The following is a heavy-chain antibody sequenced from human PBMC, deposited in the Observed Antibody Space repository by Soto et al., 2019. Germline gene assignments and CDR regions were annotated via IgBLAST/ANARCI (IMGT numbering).Heavy chain of an antibody. CDR1: GGSISSGGYS. D-gene: IGHD2-15*01. CDR2: IYHSGST. Sequence: PSETLSLTCAVSGGSISSGGYSWRWIRQPPGKGLEWIGYIYHSGSTYYNPSLKSRVTISVDRSKNQFSLKLSSVTAADTDLYYCARVVTEAFDIWGQGTMVTVS. J-gene: IGHJ3*02. CDR3: ARVVTEAFDI. V-gene: IGHV4-30-2*01.